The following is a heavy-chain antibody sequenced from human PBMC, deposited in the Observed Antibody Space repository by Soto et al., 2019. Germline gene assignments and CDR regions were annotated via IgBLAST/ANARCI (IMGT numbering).Heavy chain of an antibody. J-gene: IGHJ5*02. CDR1: GYTFTGYY. V-gene: IGHV1-2*04. CDR3: ARAPKEDNWFDP. CDR2: ISPNSGGT. Sequence: GASVKVSCKASGYTFTGYYMHWVRQAPGQGLEWMGWISPNSGGTNYAQKFQGWVTMTRDTSISTAYMELSRLRSDDTAVYYCARAPKEDNWFDPWGQGTLVTVSS.